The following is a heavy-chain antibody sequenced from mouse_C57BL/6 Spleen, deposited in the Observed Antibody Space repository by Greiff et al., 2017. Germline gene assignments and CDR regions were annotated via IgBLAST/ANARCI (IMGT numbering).Heavy chain of an antibody. CDR1: GYSITSGYY. D-gene: IGHD1-1*01. CDR2: ISYDGSN. V-gene: IGHV3-6*01. J-gene: IGHJ1*03. Sequence: EVKLMESGPGLVKPSQSLSLTCSVTGYSITSGYYWNWIRQFPGNKLEWMGYISYDGSNNYNPSLKNRISITRNTSKNQFFLKLNSVTTEDTATYYCARGDYYGSRWYFDVWGTGTTVTVSS. CDR3: ARGDYYGSRWYFDV.